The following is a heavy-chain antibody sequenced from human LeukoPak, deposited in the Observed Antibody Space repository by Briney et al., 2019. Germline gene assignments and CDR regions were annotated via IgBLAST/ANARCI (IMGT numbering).Heavy chain of an antibody. V-gene: IGHV4-4*07. J-gene: IGHJ4*02. Sequence: SEILSLTCTVSGASISSYYWSWIRQAAGKGLEWIGRIYTSGSTNYNPSLKSRVTMSVDTSENQFSLRLSSVTAADTAVYYCARHREATTVTNFDYWGQGTLVTVSS. CDR3: ARHREATTVTNFDY. CDR1: GASISSYY. CDR2: IYTSGST. D-gene: IGHD4-17*01.